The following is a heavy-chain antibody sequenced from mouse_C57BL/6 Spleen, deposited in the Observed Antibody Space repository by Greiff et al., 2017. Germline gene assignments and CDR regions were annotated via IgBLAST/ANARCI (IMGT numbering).Heavy chain of an antibody. D-gene: IGHD1-1*01. CDR1: GYTFTSYW. V-gene: IGHV1-64*01. CDR2: IHPNSGST. Sequence: QVQLQQSGAELVKPGASVKLSCKASGYTFTSYWMHWVKQRPGQGLEWIGMIHPNSGSTNYNEKFKSKATLTVDKSSSTAYMQLSSLTSEDSAVYYCAKTPITTVVPGYFDYWGQGTTLTVSS. CDR3: AKTPITTVVPGYFDY. J-gene: IGHJ2*01.